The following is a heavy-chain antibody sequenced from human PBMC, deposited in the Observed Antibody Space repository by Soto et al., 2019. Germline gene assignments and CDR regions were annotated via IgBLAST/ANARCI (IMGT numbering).Heavy chain of an antibody. V-gene: IGHV1-46*01. D-gene: IGHD6-19*01. CDR2: INPSGGST. CDR3: ARDGRSSYSSVWYYFDY. J-gene: IGHJ4*02. Sequence: QVQLVQSGAEVKKPGASVKVSCKASGYTFTSYYMHWVRQAPGQGLEWMGIINPSGGSTSYAQKFQGRVTMTRDTSTSTVYMELSSLRSADTAVYYCARDGRSSYSSVWYYFDYWGQGTLVTVSS. CDR1: GYTFTSYY.